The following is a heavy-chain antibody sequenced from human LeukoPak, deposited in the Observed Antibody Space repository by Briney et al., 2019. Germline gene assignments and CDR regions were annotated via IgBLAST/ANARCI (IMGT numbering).Heavy chain of an antibody. CDR1: GFIFSNSW. Sequence: GGSLRLSCAASGFIFSNSWMGWVRQTPEKGLEWVANIKQDGSQKYYVDSVEGRFTISRDNTKNSLFLQMHSLRAEDTAVYYCIQLGGTATTSHAFDVWGQGTMVTASS. V-gene: IGHV3-7*01. D-gene: IGHD1-1*01. J-gene: IGHJ3*01. CDR3: IQLGGTATTSHAFDV. CDR2: IKQDGSQK.